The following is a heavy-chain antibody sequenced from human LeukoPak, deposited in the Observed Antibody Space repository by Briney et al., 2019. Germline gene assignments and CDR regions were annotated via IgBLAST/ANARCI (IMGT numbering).Heavy chain of an antibody. CDR3: ARDRTPAY. Sequence: GGSLRLSCAASGFTFSTYWMTWVRQAPGKGLEWVANIKDDGTEKNYVDSVKGRFTISRDNAKMSLYLQMNSLTAEDTAVYYCARDRTPAYWGQGALVTVSS. CDR1: GFTFSTYW. CDR2: IKDDGTEK. V-gene: IGHV3-7*01. J-gene: IGHJ4*02.